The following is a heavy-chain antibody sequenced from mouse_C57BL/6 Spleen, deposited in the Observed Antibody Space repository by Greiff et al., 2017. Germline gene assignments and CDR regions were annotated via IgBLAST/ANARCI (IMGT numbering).Heavy chain of an antibody. CDR2: ISYDGSN. CDR3: ARSTTVVAPYFDV. J-gene: IGHJ1*03. D-gene: IGHD1-1*01. V-gene: IGHV3-6*01. Sequence: VQLQQSGPGLVKPSQSLSLTCSVTGYSITSGYSWNWIRQFPGNKLEWMGYISYDGSNNYNPSLKNRISITRDTSKNQFFLKLNSVTTEDTATYYGARSTTVVAPYFDVWGTGTTVTVSS. CDR1: GYSITSGYS.